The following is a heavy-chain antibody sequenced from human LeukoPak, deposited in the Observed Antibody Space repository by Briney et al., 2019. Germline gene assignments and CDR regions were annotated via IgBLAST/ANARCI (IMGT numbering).Heavy chain of an antibody. D-gene: IGHD1-26*01. CDR3: ARVRASGSYYADY. J-gene: IGHJ4*02. V-gene: IGHV4-59*01. Sequence: PSETLSLTRTVSGGSISSYYWSWIRQPPGKGLEWIGYIYYSGSTNYNPSLKSRVTISVDTSKNQFSLKLNSVTAADTAVYYCARVRASGSYYADYWGQGTLVTVSS. CDR2: IYYSGST. CDR1: GGSISSYY.